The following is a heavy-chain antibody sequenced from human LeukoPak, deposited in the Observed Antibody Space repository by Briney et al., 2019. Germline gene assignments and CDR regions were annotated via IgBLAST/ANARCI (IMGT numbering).Heavy chain of an antibody. CDR2: INPNSGGT. Sequence: GASVKVSCKASRYTFTGYYMHWVRQAPGQGLEWIGRINPNSGGTNYAQKFQGRVTMTRDTSISTAYMELSRLRSDDTAVYYCARDLGIFGVVSAYWGQGTLVTVSS. J-gene: IGHJ4*02. CDR1: RYTFTGYY. CDR3: ARDLGIFGVVSAY. D-gene: IGHD3-3*01. V-gene: IGHV1-2*06.